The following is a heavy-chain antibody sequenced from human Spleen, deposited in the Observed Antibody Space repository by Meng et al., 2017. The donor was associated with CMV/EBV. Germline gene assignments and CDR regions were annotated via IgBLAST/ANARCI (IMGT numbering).Heavy chain of an antibody. Sequence: CKASGGTFRSDAISWVRQAPGQGLEWMGGIIPMFETGNYAQKFQGRVTITSDEATNTVYMELSSLRSDDSAVYYCARDDSGWYNYFDYWGQGTLVTVSS. CDR2: IIPMFETG. CDR3: ARDDSGWYNYFDY. CDR1: GGTFRSDA. V-gene: IGHV1-69*01. J-gene: IGHJ4*02. D-gene: IGHD6-19*01.